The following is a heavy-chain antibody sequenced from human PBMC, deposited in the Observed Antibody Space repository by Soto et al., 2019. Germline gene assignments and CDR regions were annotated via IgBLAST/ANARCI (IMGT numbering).Heavy chain of an antibody. CDR1: GFTFSSYT. J-gene: IGHJ5*02. D-gene: IGHD4-17*01. Sequence: PGGSLRLSCAASGFTFSSYTMNWVRQAPGKGLEYVSGISSNGDSTYYADSVKGRFTISRDNSKNTLYLQMSSLRAVDTAVYYCVHPRSTVQIPPTWGQGTLVTVSS. CDR3: VHPRSTVQIPPT. V-gene: IGHV3-64D*06. CDR2: ISSNGDST.